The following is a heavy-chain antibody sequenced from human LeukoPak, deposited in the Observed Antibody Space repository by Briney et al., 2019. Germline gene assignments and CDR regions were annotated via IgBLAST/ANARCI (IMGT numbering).Heavy chain of an antibody. V-gene: IGHV5-51*01. D-gene: IGHD4-17*01. CDR3: ARGEDYGASHRYYAFDI. J-gene: IGHJ3*02. CDR1: GYSFTSYW. CDR2: IYPGDSDT. Sequence: GESLKISCKGSGYSFTSYWIGWVRQMPGKGLEWMGIIYPGDSDTRYSPSFQGQVTISADKSISTAYLQWSSLKASDTAMYYCARGEDYGASHRYYAFDIWGQGTMVTVSS.